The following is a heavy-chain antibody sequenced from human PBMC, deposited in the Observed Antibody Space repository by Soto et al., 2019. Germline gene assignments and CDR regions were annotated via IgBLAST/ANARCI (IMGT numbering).Heavy chain of an antibody. CDR3: AREVGYGDFSAALLD. Sequence: VQLMQSGAEVKKPGSSVKVSCKASGGTFSSHSINWVRQAPGQGLEWMGGIITLFGTSNYAQNFRGRVTITADQSTSTAYMELNSLTSDDPAVYYCAREVGYGDFSAALLDWGQEPWSPSPQ. J-gene: IGHJ4*01. CDR2: IITLFGTS. V-gene: IGHV1-69*01. CDR1: GGTFSSHS. D-gene: IGHD2-21*02.